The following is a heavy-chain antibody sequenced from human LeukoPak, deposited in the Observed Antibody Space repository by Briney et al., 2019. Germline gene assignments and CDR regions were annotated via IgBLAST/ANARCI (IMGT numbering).Heavy chain of an antibody. V-gene: IGHV3-23*01. Sequence: GGSLRLSCAASGFTFSSCAMTWVRQAPGKGLEWVSTINRGDGRTYYADSVKGRFTISRDDSKNTPRLQMNSLRAEDTAVYYCAKDHVVTINGMDVWGQGTTVTVSS. D-gene: IGHD4-23*01. CDR2: INRGDGRT. J-gene: IGHJ6*02. CDR1: GFTFSSCA. CDR3: AKDHVVTINGMDV.